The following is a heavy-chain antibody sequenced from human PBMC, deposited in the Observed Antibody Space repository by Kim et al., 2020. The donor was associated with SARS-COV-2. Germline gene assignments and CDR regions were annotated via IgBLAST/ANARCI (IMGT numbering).Heavy chain of an antibody. V-gene: IGHV3-23*01. CDR1: GFPFNNYA. J-gene: IGHJ1*01. Sequence: GGSLRLSCAASGFPFNNYAMSWVRQAPGKGLEWVSLIKGSGDATYSADSVTGRFIISRDNSKNTVYLQMNRLRAEDTAIYYCAKGHRDPEWSSFAHWCQG. D-gene: IGHD1-26*01. CDR2: IKGSGDAT. CDR3: AKGHRDPEWSSFAH.